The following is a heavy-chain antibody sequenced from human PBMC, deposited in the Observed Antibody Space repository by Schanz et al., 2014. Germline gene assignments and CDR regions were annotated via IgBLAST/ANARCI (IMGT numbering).Heavy chain of an antibody. CDR2: ISSGSSYA. D-gene: IGHD2-15*01. CDR1: GFTFRDYY. J-gene: IGHJ6*02. Sequence: PGGSLRLSCAASGFTFRDYYMSWIRQAPGKGLEWVSDISSGSSYANYADSVKGRFTISRDNAKNSLYLQMNSLRAEDTAVYYCAKGMGYCSGGTCYDYYYYGLDVWGQGTTVTVSS. V-gene: IGHV3-11*05. CDR3: AKGMGYCSGGTCYDYYYYGLDV.